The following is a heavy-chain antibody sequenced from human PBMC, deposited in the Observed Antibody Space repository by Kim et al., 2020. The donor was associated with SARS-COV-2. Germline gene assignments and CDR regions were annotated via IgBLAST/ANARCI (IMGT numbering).Heavy chain of an antibody. CDR1: GGSISSYY. J-gene: IGHJ4*02. Sequence: SETLSLTCTVSGGSISSYYWSWIRQPPGKGLEWIGYIYYSGSTDYNPSLKSRVTISVDTSKNQFSLKLSSVTAADTAVYYCARVAQEYWNFGSCSSCGPFDYWGQGTLVTVSS. D-gene: IGHD2-15*01. CDR3: ARVAQEYWNFGSCSSCGPFDY. V-gene: IGHV4-59*01. CDR2: IYYSGST.